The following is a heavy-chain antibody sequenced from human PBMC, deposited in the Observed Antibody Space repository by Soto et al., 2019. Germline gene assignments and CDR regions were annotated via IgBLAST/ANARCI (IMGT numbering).Heavy chain of an antibody. CDR1: GFTFSSYG. CDR2: ISYDGSNK. J-gene: IGHJ6*01. D-gene: IGHD6-13*01. V-gene: IGHV3-30*18. Sequence: GGSLRLSCAAYGFTFSSYGMHWVRQAPGKGLEWVAVISYDGSNKYYADSVKGRFTISRDNSKNTLYLQMNSLRAEDTAVYYGAKEVSSSWYHYYRMAVWGQRSTVTGSS. CDR3: AKEVSSSWYHYYRMAV.